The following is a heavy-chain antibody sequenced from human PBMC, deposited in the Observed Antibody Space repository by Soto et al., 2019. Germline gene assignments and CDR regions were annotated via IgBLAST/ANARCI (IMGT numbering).Heavy chain of an antibody. CDR1: GGSFSDYY. D-gene: IGHD4-4*01. V-gene: IGHV4-34*01. J-gene: IGHJ6*03. CDR2: INHSGST. Sequence: QVQLQQWGAGLLKPSETLSLTFAVYGGSFSDYYWSWIRQPPGKGLEWIGEINHSGSTNYNPSLKSRVTISVDTSKNQFSLKLSSVTAADTAVYYCARPTLYSHYYYYMDVWGKGTTVTVSS. CDR3: ARPTLYSHYYYYMDV.